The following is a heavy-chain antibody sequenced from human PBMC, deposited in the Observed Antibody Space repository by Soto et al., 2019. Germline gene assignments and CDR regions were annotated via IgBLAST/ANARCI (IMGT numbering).Heavy chain of an antibody. CDR3: ARTQYNWNDRAALDI. Sequence: PGGSLRLSCAASGFTFSSYSMNWVRQAPGKGLEWVSSISSSSSYIYYADSVKGRFTISRDNAKNSLYLQMNSLRAEDTAVYYCARTQYNWNDRAALDIWGQGTMVTVSS. CDR2: ISSSSSYI. J-gene: IGHJ3*02. CDR1: GFTFSSYS. V-gene: IGHV3-21*01. D-gene: IGHD1-1*01.